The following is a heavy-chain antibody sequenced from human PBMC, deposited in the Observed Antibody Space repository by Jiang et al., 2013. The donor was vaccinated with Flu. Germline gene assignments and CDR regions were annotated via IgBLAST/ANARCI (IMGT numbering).Heavy chain of an antibody. V-gene: IGHV3-49*04. CDR1: FGDYG. CDR3: TRVISWGAFNV. CDR2: IGSKAHGGKA. J-gene: IGHJ3*01. D-gene: IGHD6-13*01. Sequence: FGDYGLKWVRQAPGKGLEWVGSIGSKAHGGKAEYAASVKGRFTISRDDSKSIAYLQMDSLKTEDTALYYCTRVISWGAFNVWGQGTMVTVSS.